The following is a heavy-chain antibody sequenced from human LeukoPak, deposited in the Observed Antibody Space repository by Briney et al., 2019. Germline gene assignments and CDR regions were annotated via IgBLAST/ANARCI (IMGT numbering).Heavy chain of an antibody. J-gene: IGHJ4*02. V-gene: IGHV3-64*02. D-gene: IGHD6-6*01. CDR3: ARGGTYSSSSLNS. Sequence: HPGGSQRLSCAASGFTFSSHAMHWVRQAPGKGLEYVSSINTNGNYIYYVESVRGRFTISRDDSKNTLHLQMGSLRPEDMAVYYCARGGTYSSSSLNSWGQGTLVTVSS. CDR1: GFTFSSHA. CDR2: INTNGNYI.